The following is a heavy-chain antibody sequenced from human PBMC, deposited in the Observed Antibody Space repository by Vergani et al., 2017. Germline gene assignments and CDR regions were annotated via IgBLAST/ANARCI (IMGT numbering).Heavy chain of an antibody. CDR3: AKWGSGFLEWSYFDY. Sequence: EVQMVESGGGLVKPGGSLRLSCVASGFTFSHYSMNWVRQAPGKGLEWVSSISGNNDDVYYADSVKGRFTISRDNAKNSLYLDMSSLRAEDTAVYYCAKWGSGFLEWSYFDYWGQGTLVTVSS. V-gene: IGHV3-21*01. D-gene: IGHD3-3*01. CDR1: GFTFSHYS. CDR2: ISGNNDDV. J-gene: IGHJ4*02.